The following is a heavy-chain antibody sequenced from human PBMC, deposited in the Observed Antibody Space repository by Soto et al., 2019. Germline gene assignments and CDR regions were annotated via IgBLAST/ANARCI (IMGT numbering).Heavy chain of an antibody. Sequence: QVQLVQSGAEVKKPGASVKVSCKASGYTFTSYGISWVRQAPGQGLEWMGWISAYNGNTNYAQKLQGRVTMTTDTSTSTAHMELRSLRSDDTAVDYCAREESVAGSGYYGMDVWGQGTTVTVSS. J-gene: IGHJ6*02. CDR3: AREESVAGSGYYGMDV. CDR1: GYTFTSYG. D-gene: IGHD2-15*01. CDR2: ISAYNGNT. V-gene: IGHV1-18*01.